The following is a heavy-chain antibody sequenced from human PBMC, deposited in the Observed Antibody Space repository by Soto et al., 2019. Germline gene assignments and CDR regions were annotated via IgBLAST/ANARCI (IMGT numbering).Heavy chain of an antibody. CDR3: ASARDYGANIPDFES. D-gene: IGHD4-17*01. V-gene: IGHV3-48*02. CDR2: ISSSGRTI. Sequence: EVQLKESWGGLVQPGGTLRLACAAAGFTFSTYSMNWVRQAPGKGLEWVSFISSSGRTIYYAASVKGGCTISRDNATRSLKLQMTNLRHGDTAVYYCASARDYGANIPDFESWGPGTLVTVST. CDR1: GFTFSTYS. J-gene: IGHJ5*01.